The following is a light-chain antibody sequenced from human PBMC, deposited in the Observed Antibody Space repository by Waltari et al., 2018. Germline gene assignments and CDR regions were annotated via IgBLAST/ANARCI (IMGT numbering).Light chain of an antibody. CDR3: QQYHSVPLT. V-gene: IGKV1-33*01. Sequence: DIHMTQSPSSLSAPVGDRVTITCQASQDIKKSLNWFHQKAGKAPKVLIFDASNSQTGAPSRFSGSGSGTDFTLIISSLQPEDMGTYYCQQYHSVPLTFGGGTKVEIK. CDR1: QDIKKS. CDR2: DAS. J-gene: IGKJ4*01.